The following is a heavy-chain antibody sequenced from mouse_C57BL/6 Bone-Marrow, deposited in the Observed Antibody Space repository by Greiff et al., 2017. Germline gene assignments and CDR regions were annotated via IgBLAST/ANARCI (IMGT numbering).Heavy chain of an antibody. CDR3: ARGYYYGSSLYMYY. J-gene: IGHJ2*01. CDR2: ISGGGGNT. CDR1: GFTFSSYT. Sequence: EVHLVESGGGLVKPGGSLKLSCAASGFTFSSYTMSWVRQTPEKRLEWVATISGGGGNTYYPDSVKGRFTISRDNAKNTLYLQMSSLRSEDTALYYCARGYYYGSSLYMYYWGEGTTLTVSS. V-gene: IGHV5-9*01. D-gene: IGHD1-1*01.